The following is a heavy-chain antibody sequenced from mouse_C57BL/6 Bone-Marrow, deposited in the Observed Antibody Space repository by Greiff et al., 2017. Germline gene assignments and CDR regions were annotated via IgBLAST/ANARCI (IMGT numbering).Heavy chain of an antibody. V-gene: IGHV3-6*01. D-gene: IGHD2-4*01. CDR3: AREGDTMITTGDAWFAY. CDR2: ISYDGSN. J-gene: IGHJ3*01. CDR1: GYSITSGYY. Sequence: EVQRVESGPGLVKPSQSLSLTCSVTGYSITSGYYWNWIRQFPGNKLEWMGYISYDGSNNYNPSLKNRISITRDTSKNQFFLKLNSVTTEDTATYDCAREGDTMITTGDAWFAYWGQGTLVTVSA.